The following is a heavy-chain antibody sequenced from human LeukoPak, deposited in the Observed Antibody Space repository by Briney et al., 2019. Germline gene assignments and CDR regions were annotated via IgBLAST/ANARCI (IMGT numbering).Heavy chain of an antibody. CDR2: INSDGSST. D-gene: IGHD6-19*01. CDR3: ARDHVAGTGFDY. Sequence: GGSLRLSCAASGFTFSSYEMNWVRQAPGKGLVWVSRINSDGSSTSYADSVKGRFTISRDNAKNTLYLQMNSLRAEDTAVYYCARDHVAGTGFDYWGQGTLVTVSS. J-gene: IGHJ4*02. V-gene: IGHV3-74*01. CDR1: GFTFSSYE.